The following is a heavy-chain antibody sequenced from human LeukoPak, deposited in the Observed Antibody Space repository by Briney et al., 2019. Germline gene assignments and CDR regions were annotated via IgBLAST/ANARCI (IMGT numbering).Heavy chain of an antibody. CDR3: ARVHGSGSYYNYYYYYMDV. D-gene: IGHD3-10*01. CDR2: IKQDGSEK. CDR1: GFTFSSYW. J-gene: IGHJ6*03. Sequence: PGGSLRLSYAASGFTFSSYWMSWVRQAPGKGLEWVANIKQDGSEKYYVDSVKGRFTISRDNAKNSLYLQMNSLRAEDTAVYYCARVHGSGSYYNYYYYYMDVWGKGTTVTISS. V-gene: IGHV3-7*01.